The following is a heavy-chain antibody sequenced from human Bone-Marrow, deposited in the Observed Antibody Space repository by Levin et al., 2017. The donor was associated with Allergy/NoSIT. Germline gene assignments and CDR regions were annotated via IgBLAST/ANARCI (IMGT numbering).Heavy chain of an antibody. CDR3: ARGYCSGGNCYPYNWFDP. CDR2: MNPNTGNT. D-gene: IGHD2-15*01. J-gene: IGHJ5*02. Sequence: ASVKVSCKASGYTFTSYDINWVRQATGQGLEWMGWMNPNTGNTGYAQKFQGRVTMTRNSYISTAYMELSSLRSEDTAVYYCARGYCSGGNCYPYNWFDPWGQGTLVTVSS. CDR1: GYTFTSYD. V-gene: IGHV1-8*01.